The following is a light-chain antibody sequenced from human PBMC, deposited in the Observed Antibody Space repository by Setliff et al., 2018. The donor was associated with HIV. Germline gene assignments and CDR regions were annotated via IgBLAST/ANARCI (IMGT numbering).Light chain of an antibody. V-gene: IGLV2-14*01. CDR3: SSYAITNTLP. J-gene: IGLJ1*01. CDR1: SSDVGGYSH. CDR2: EVR. Sequence: QSALTQPASVSGSPGQSITISCTGTSSDVGGYSHVSWYQQHPGKAPKPIIYEVRNRPSGVSNRFSGSKSGNTASLTISGLQTEDEADYYCSSYAITNTLPFGTGTKVTVL.